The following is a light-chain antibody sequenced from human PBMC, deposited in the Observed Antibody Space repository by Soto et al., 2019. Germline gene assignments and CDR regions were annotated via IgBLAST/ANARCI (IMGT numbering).Light chain of an antibody. CDR2: ATS. CDR1: QDISNS. V-gene: IGKV1-27*01. CDR3: QNYNSAPLS. J-gene: IGKJ4*01. Sequence: DIQMTQSPSSLSASVGDRVTITCRASQDISNSLAWYQQKPGEVPKVLVYATSILQSEVPARFSGSGSGKDFTLTMSSLQPEDVATYYCQNYNSAPLSFGGGTKVEI.